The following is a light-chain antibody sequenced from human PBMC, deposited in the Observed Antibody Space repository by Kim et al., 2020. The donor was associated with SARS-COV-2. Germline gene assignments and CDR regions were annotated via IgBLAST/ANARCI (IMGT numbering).Light chain of an antibody. CDR1: QSVGSY. CDR2: DAT. CDR3: QQRSNWPRNT. Sequence: EIVLTQSPATLSLSPGEGATLSCRASQSVGSYLAWYQQKVGQAPRLLIYDATNRATGIPARFSGSGSGTDFTLTISSLEPEDFAVYFCQQRSNWPRNTFGQGTRLEIK. V-gene: IGKV3-11*01. J-gene: IGKJ5*01.